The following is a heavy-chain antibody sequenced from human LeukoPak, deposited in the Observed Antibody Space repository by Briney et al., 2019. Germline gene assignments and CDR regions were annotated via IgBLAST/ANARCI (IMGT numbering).Heavy chain of an antibody. CDR2: INHSGST. Sequence: PSETLSLTCAVYGGSSSGYYWSWIRQPPGKGLEWIGEINHSGSTNYNPSLKSRVTISVDTSKNQFSLKLSSVTAADTAVYYCARGAYDYIWGSYSQYYYFDYWGQGTLVTVSS. CDR1: GGSSSGYY. J-gene: IGHJ4*02. V-gene: IGHV4-34*01. CDR3: ARGAYDYIWGSYSQYYYFDY. D-gene: IGHD3-16*01.